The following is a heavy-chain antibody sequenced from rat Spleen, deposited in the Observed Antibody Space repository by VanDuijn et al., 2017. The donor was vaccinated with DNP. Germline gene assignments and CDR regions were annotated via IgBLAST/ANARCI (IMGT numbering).Heavy chain of an antibody. CDR2: VNSAGTT. CDR3: ASWNIGTSSLDY. Sequence: EVQLQESGPGLVKPSQSLSLTCSVTGYSITSSYRWNWIRKFPGNKLEWMGSVNSAGTTNYHPSLKSRISLTRDTSKNQLFLQLSSVTTEDTATYYCASWNIGTSSLDYWGQGVMVTVSS. J-gene: IGHJ2*01. CDR1: GYSITSSYR. D-gene: IGHD1-5*01. V-gene: IGHV3-3*01.